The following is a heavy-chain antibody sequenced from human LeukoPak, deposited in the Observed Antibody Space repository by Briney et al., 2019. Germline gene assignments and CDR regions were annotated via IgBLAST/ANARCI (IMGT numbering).Heavy chain of an antibody. CDR3: ARDAVDTAMAKNYYYYYMDV. Sequence: ASVKVSCKASGYTFTSYAMNWVRQAPGQGLEWMGWINTNTGNPTYAQGFTGRFVFSLDTSVSTAYLQISSLKAEDTAVYYCARDAVDTAMAKNYYYYYMDVWGKGTTVTVSS. CDR1: GYTFTSYA. J-gene: IGHJ6*03. CDR2: INTNTGNP. V-gene: IGHV7-4-1*02. D-gene: IGHD5-18*01.